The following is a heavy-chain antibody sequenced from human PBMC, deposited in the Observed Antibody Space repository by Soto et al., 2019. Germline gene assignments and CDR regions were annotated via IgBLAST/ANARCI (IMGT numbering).Heavy chain of an antibody. D-gene: IGHD6-13*01. V-gene: IGHV4-59*01. CDR3: AGGMAAAKPTVWYYYGMDV. J-gene: IGHJ6*02. CDR2: IYYSGST. Sequence: TLSLTCTVSGGPISSYYWCWSRQPPGKGLEWIGYIYYSGSTSYAQKFQGRVTMTRDTSTSTVYMELSSLRSEDTAVYYCAGGMAAAKPTVWYYYGMDVWGQGTTVTVSS. CDR1: GGPISSYY.